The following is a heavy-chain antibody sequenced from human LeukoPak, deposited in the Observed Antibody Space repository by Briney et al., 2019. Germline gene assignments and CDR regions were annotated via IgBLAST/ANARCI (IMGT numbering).Heavy chain of an antibody. V-gene: IGHV3-7*01. CDR3: ARGGAYFDY. CDR1: GLTFTTYW. D-gene: IGHD1-26*01. Sequence: GGSLRLSCAASGLTFTTYWMTWVRQAPGRGLEWVANIKEDGSAKYYVDSVKGRFTISRDNAKNSLFLQMNSLRVEDTAVYYRARGGAYFDYWGQGTLVTVSS. CDR2: IKEDGSAK. J-gene: IGHJ4*02.